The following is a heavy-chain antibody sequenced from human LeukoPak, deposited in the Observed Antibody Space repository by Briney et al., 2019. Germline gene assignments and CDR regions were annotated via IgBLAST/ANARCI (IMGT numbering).Heavy chain of an antibody. CDR1: GFTFSSYS. D-gene: IGHD6-6*01. CDR2: ISSSSSYI. Sequence: GGSLRLSCAASGFTFSSYSMNWVRQAPGKGLEWGSSISSSSSYIYYADSVKGRFTISRDNAKNSLYLQMNSLRAEDTAVYYCAKGGYSSSFPNDYWGQGTLVTVSS. V-gene: IGHV3-21*01. CDR3: AKGGYSSSFPNDY. J-gene: IGHJ4*02.